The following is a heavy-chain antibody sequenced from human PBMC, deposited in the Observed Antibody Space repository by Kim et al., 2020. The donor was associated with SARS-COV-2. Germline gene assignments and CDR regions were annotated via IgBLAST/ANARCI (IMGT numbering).Heavy chain of an antibody. V-gene: IGHV3-30*18. CDR2: ISNDGPNN. CDR3: AKDGAGSQSFAWESFDP. CDR1: GFTFSYYG. D-gene: IGHD1-26*01. J-gene: IGHJ5*02. Sequence: GGSLRLSCAASGFTFSYYGMYWVRQAPGMGLAWVAGISNDGPNNYYADSVKGRFTISRDNSKNTLFLQMNKLRADDTAVFYCAKDGAGSQSFAWESFDP.